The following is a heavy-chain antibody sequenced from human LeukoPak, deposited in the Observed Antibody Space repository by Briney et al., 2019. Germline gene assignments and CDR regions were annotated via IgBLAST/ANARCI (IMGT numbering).Heavy chain of an antibody. D-gene: IGHD3-22*01. CDR1: GGSFSGYY. CDR2: INHSGST. CDR3: ASYDNGGFLGDF. Sequence: PSETLSLTCAVYGGSFSGYYWSWIRQPPGKGLEWIGEINHSGSTNYNPSLKSRVTISVDTSKNQFSLKLSSVTAADTAVYFCASYDNGGFLGDFWGRGALVTVSS. J-gene: IGHJ4*02. V-gene: IGHV4-34*01.